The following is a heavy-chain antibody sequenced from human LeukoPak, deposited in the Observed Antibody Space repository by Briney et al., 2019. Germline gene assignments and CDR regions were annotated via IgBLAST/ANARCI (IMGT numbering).Heavy chain of an antibody. CDR3: TQNLVAAAGDH. J-gene: IGHJ4*02. V-gene: IGHV3-7*01. CDR1: GFTFSSYW. D-gene: IGHD6-13*01. CDR2: IKPDGSVG. Sequence: PGTSLRLSCAASGFTFSSYWMTWVRQAPGKGLEWVANIKPDGSVGYYVDSVRGRFIISRDNAGNSLYLQMNSLRVEDTAVYYCTQNLVAAAGDHWGQGTLLIVSS.